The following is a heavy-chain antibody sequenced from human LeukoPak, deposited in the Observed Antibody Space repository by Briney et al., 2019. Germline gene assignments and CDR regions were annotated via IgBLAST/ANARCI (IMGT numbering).Heavy chain of an antibody. V-gene: IGHV1-46*01. Sequence: ASVKVSCKASGYTFTSYYMHWVRHAPGQGLEWMGIINPSGGSTSYAQKLRGRVTMTRDTSTSTVYMELSSLRSEDTAVYYCARVPALDYGDPQGPFDYWGQGTLVTVSS. CDR1: GYTFTSYY. CDR3: ARVPALDYGDPQGPFDY. D-gene: IGHD4-17*01. CDR2: INPSGGST. J-gene: IGHJ4*02.